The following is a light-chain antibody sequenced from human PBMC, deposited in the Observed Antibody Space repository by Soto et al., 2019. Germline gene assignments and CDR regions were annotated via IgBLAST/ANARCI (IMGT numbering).Light chain of an antibody. CDR1: QSVSSSY. CDR2: GAS. V-gene: IGKV3-20*01. CDR3: QQYGSSPRT. J-gene: IGKJ1*01. Sequence: EIVLTQSPGTLSLSPGERATLSCRASQSVSSSYLVWYQQKPGQAPRLLIYGASSRATGIPDRFSGSGSGTDFTLTISRLEPEDLAVYYCQQYGSSPRTFGQGTKVEIK.